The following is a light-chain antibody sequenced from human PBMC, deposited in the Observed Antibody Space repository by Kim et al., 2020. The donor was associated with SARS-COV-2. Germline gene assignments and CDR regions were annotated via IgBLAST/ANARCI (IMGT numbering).Light chain of an antibody. CDR1: QSVSSSY. CDR3: QQQGSSPPLT. Sequence: EIVLTQSPGTLSLSPGERATLSCRASQSVSSSYLAWYQQKPGQAPRLLIYGASSRATGIPDRFSGSGSGTDFTLTISRLEPEDFAVYYCQQQGSSPPLTFGQGTKVDIK. CDR2: GAS. J-gene: IGKJ1*01. V-gene: IGKV3-20*01.